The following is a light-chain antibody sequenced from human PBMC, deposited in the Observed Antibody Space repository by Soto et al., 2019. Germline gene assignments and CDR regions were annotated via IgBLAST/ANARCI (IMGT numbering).Light chain of an antibody. J-gene: IGKJ1*01. Sequence: EIVWTQSPATLSLSPGERATLSCRASQSVSSYLAWYQQKPGQAPRLLIYDASNRATGIPARFSGSGSGTGFTLTISSLEPEDFAVYYCQQRSNWPTFGQGTKVDIK. CDR1: QSVSSY. CDR2: DAS. CDR3: QQRSNWPT. V-gene: IGKV3-11*01.